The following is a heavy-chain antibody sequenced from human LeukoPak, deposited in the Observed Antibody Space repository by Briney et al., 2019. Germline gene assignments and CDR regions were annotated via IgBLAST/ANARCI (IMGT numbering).Heavy chain of an antibody. Sequence: GESLKISCKGSGYSFTNYWVGWVRPMPGKGLEWMGIIYPNNSGSRYSPSFRGQVTISVDRSITTAYLQWNSLKPSDTAMYYCALSSGAFDSAGYFDYWGQGTLVTVSS. CDR1: GYSFTNYW. CDR2: IYPNNSGS. CDR3: ALSSGAFDSAGYFDY. D-gene: IGHD2-15*01. J-gene: IGHJ4*02. V-gene: IGHV5-51*01.